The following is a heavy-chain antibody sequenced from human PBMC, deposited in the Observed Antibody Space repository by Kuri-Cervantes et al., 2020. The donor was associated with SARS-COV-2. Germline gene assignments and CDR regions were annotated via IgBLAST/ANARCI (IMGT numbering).Heavy chain of an antibody. V-gene: IGHV4-34*01. CDR3: ASLLLWQQFAH. CDR2: INHSGGT. D-gene: IGHD5-24*01. CDR1: GASLNTYS. Sequence: ESLKISCAVFGASLNTYSWSWIRQPPGKGLEWIGEINHSGGTKYKASLKGRVSISVDASKNQISLKLTSATAADAAVYYCASLLLWQQFAHWGQGILVTVSS. J-gene: IGHJ4*02.